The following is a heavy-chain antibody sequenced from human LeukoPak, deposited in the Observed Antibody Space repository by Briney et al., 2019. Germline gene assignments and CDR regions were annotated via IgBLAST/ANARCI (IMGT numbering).Heavy chain of an antibody. CDR3: ARVLDSSSWKEENWFDP. J-gene: IGHJ5*02. V-gene: IGHV4-39*07. CDR2: INHSGST. Sequence: PSETLSLTCTVSGGSVSNSLYYWSWIRQPPGKGLEWIGEINHSGSTNYNPSLKSRVTISVDKSKNQFSLKLSSVTAADTAVYYCARVLDSSSWKEENWFDPWGQGTLVTVSS. CDR1: GGSVSNSLYY. D-gene: IGHD6-13*01.